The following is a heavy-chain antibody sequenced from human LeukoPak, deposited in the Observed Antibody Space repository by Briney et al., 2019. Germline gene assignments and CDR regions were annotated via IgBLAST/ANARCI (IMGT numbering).Heavy chain of an antibody. J-gene: IGHJ3*02. V-gene: IGHV3-21*05. D-gene: IGHD3-10*01. Sequence: GGSLRLSCAASGFTFRTYSMNWVRQAPGKGLEGGSFISSSSSYISDADSVRGRFTIARDNAKDSLFIQMSSLRAEDTAIYYCARELLWFGGPGAFDIWGQGTMVTVSS. CDR2: ISSSSSYI. CDR1: GFTFRTYS. CDR3: ARELLWFGGPGAFDI.